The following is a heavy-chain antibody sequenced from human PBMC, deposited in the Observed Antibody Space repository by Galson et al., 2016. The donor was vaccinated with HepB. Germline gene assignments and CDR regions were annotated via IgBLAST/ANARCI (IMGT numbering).Heavy chain of an antibody. Sequence: ETLSLTCTVSGGSISTSSYYWGLIRQPPGKGLEWNGSIYYSGSTYYNPSLRSRVTISVDRSKNQFSLKLASVTAADMAVYYCARPNRYCSTTSCYDHAFDIWGQGTMVTVSS. CDR3: ARPNRYCSTTSCYDHAFDI. CDR1: GGSISTSSYY. J-gene: IGHJ3*02. V-gene: IGHV4-39*01. D-gene: IGHD2-2*01. CDR2: IYYSGST.